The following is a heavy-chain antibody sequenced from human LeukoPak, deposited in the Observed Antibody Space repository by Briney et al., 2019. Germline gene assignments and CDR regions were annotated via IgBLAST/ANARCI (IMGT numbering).Heavy chain of an antibody. V-gene: IGHV4-34*01. CDR3: ARGAYYDSSGWYYYYYYMDV. CDR1: GGSFSGYY. Sequence: SETPSLTCADYGGSFSGYYWSWIRQPPGKGLEWIGEINHSGSTNYNPSLKSRVTISVDTSKNQFSLKRSSVTAADTAVYYSARGAYYDSSGWYYYYYYMDVWGKGTTVTMSS. CDR2: INHSGST. D-gene: IGHD3-22*01. J-gene: IGHJ6*03.